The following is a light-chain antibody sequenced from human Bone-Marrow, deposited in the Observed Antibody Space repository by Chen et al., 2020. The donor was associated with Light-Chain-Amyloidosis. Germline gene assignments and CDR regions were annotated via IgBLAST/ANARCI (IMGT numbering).Light chain of an antibody. V-gene: IGKV1-39*01. CDR2: AIF. CDR1: QGISRY. J-gene: IGKJ4*01. Sequence: DIQMTQSPSSLAASVGDRVTISCRASQGISRYLNWYQQKPGEAPKLLIYAIFNLQSGVPSRFSGSGSGTDCTLTISSLQPEDLATYFCEQSYSTPTFGGGTKVEIK. CDR3: EQSYSTPT.